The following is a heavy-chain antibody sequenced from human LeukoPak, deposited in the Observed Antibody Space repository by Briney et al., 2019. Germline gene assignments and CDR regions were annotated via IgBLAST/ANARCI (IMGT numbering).Heavy chain of an antibody. D-gene: IGHD1-26*01. J-gene: IGHJ4*02. V-gene: IGHV3-33*06. CDR3: AKDRALHQFDY. CDR2: IWYDGSNK. Sequence: GGSLRLSCAASGFTFSSYGMHWVRQAPGKGLEWVAVIWYDGSNKYYADSVKGRSTISRDNSKNTLYLQMDSLRVEDTAVYYCAKDRALHQFDYWGQGILVTVSS. CDR1: GFTFSSYG.